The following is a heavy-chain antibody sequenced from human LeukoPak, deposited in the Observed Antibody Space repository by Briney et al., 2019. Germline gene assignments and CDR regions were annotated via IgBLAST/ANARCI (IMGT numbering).Heavy chain of an antibody. CDR3: ARDNYGGIDY. V-gene: IGHV4-61*01. Sequence: SGPGLVKPSDIRSLTYTVSCGPVSSGSYYWTWIGQPPGKVLEWIGYIYYSGSPNYNPSLKSRVTISVDTSKNQFSLKLSSATAADTAVYYCARDNYGGIDYWGQGTLVTVSS. J-gene: IGHJ4*02. CDR2: IYYSGSP. CDR1: CGPVSSGSYY. D-gene: IGHD4-23*01.